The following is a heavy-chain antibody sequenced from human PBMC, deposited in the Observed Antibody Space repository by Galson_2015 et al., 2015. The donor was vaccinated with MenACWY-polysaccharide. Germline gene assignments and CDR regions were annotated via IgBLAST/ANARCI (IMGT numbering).Heavy chain of an antibody. Sequence: SVKVSCKASGYTFTSYDINWVRQATGQGLEWMGWMNPNSGNTGYAQKFQGRVTMTRNTSISTVYMELSSLRSEDTAVYYCARKRYSSGEFDYWGQGTLVTVSS. V-gene: IGHV1-8*01. CDR1: GYTFTSYD. CDR2: MNPNSGNT. J-gene: IGHJ4*02. D-gene: IGHD6-19*01. CDR3: ARKRYSSGEFDY.